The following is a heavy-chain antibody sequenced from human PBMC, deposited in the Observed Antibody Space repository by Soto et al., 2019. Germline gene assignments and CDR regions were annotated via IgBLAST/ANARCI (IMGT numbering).Heavy chain of an antibody. Sequence: GEALKISGKGSGYSFSSNWFGWVRQLPGKGLEWMGIIYPGDSDTRYSPSFQGQVTISADKSISTAYLQWSSLKASDTAMYYCARLFITSRFDCWGQGTLVTVS. CDR1: GYSFSSNW. CDR3: ARLFITSRFDC. J-gene: IGHJ4*02. V-gene: IGHV5-51*01. CDR2: IYPGDSDT. D-gene: IGHD3-22*01.